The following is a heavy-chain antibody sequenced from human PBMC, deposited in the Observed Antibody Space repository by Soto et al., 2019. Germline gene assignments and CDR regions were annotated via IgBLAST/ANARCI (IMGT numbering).Heavy chain of an antibody. CDR3: AKDTPVAVFLFDY. D-gene: IGHD2-15*01. Sequence: PGGSLRLSCAASGFTFYTYAMTWVRQSPGQGLEWVSAISDSGDSTYYADSVKGRFTISRDNSKNTLYLQMNSLRAEDTAVYYCAKDTPVAVFLFDYWGQGTLVTVSS. V-gene: IGHV3-23*01. CDR2: ISDSGDST. CDR1: GFTFYTYA. J-gene: IGHJ4*02.